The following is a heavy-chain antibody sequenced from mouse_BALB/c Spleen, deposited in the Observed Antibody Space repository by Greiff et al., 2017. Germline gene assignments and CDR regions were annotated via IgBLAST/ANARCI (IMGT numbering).Heavy chain of an antibody. V-gene: IGHV2-6-7*01. D-gene: IGHD3-2*01. CDR1: GFSLTGYG. J-gene: IGHJ4*01. Sequence: QVQLKESGPGLVAPSQSLSITCTVSGFSLTGYGVNWVRQPPGKGLEWLGMIWGDGSTDYNSALKSRLSISKDNSKSQVFLKMNSLQTDDTARYYCAREKRQLGQQDNYAMDYWGQGTSVTVSS. CDR2: IWGDGST. CDR3: AREKRQLGQQDNYAMDY.